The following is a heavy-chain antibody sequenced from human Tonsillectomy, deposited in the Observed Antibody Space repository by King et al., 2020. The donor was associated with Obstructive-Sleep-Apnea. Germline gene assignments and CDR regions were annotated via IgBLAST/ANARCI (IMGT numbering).Heavy chain of an antibody. CDR1: GGSISDYY. J-gene: IGHJ4*02. Sequence: QVQLQESGPGLVRPSETLSLTCSVSGGSISDYYWSWIRQPPGKGLDCIGYVHYSGRTSYIPSLKSRVTISVDTSKNQFSLRLTSVTAADTAVYYCARVVDTASVLYYFDSWGQGTLVTVSS. D-gene: IGHD5-18*01. CDR3: ARVVDTASVLYYFDS. CDR2: VHYSGRT. V-gene: IGHV4-59*01.